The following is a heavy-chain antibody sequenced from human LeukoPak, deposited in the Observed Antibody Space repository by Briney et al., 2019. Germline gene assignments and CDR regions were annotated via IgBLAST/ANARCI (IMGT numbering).Heavy chain of an antibody. V-gene: IGHV3-30*04. J-gene: IGHJ3*02. Sequence: PGRSLRLSCAASGFTFSSYAMHWVRQAPGKGLEWVAVISYDGSNKYYADSVKGRFTISRDNSKNTLYLQMNSLRAEDTAVYYCARVGAMMDAFDIWGQGTMVTVSS. CDR3: ARVGAMMDAFDI. CDR2: ISYDGSNK. CDR1: GFTFSSYA. D-gene: IGHD3-22*01.